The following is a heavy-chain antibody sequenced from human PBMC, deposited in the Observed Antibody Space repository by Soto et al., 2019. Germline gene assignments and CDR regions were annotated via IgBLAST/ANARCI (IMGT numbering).Heavy chain of an antibody. D-gene: IGHD3-10*01. CDR3: ARPMVRGVTRGYYFDY. Sequence: QVQLVESGGGVVQPGRSLRLSCAASGFTFSSYGMHWVRQAPGKGLEWVAVIWYDGSNKYYADSVKGRFTISRDNSKNTLYLQMNSLRAEGTAVYYCARPMVRGVTRGYYFDYWGQGTLVTVSS. V-gene: IGHV3-33*01. CDR1: GFTFSSYG. CDR2: IWYDGSNK. J-gene: IGHJ4*02.